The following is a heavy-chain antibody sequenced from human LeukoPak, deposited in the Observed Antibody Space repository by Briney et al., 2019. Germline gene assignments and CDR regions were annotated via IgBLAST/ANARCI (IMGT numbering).Heavy chain of an antibody. Sequence: GGSLRLSCAASGFTFSSYGMHWVRQAPGKGLEWVAVIWYDGSNKYYADSVKGRFTISRDNSKNTLYLQMNSLRAEDTAVYYCAKDPQKWESYFDYWGQGTLVTVSS. J-gene: IGHJ4*02. CDR2: IWYDGSNK. CDR1: GFTFSSYG. D-gene: IGHD1-26*01. CDR3: AKDPQKWESYFDY. V-gene: IGHV3-30*02.